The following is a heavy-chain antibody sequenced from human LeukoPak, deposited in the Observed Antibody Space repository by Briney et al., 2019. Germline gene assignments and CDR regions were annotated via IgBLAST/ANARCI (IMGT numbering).Heavy chain of an antibody. CDR1: GGSISSSSYY. CDR2: IYYSGST. D-gene: IGHD5-18*01. Sequence: NSSETLSLTCTVSGGSISSSSYYWGWIRQPPGKGLEWIGSIYYSGSTYYNPSLKSRVTISVVTSKNQFSLKLSSVTAADTAVYYCARLRQLWLYNWFDPWGQGTLVTVSS. CDR3: ARLRQLWLYNWFDP. V-gene: IGHV4-39*01. J-gene: IGHJ5*02.